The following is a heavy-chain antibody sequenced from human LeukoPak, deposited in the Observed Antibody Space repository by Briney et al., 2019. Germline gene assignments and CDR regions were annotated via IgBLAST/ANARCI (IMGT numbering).Heavy chain of an antibody. CDR1: GFTFGFTFSNYA. V-gene: IGHV3-23*01. Sequence: QTGGSLRLSCAASGFTFGFTFSNYAMSWVRQAPGKGLEWVSAISGSGGSTYYAGSVKGRFAISRDNSKNTLYLQMNSLRAEDTAVYYCAEDLRQWLEKLDDYWGQGTLVTVSS. D-gene: IGHD6-19*01. J-gene: IGHJ4*02. CDR3: AEDLRQWLEKLDDY. CDR2: ISGSGGST.